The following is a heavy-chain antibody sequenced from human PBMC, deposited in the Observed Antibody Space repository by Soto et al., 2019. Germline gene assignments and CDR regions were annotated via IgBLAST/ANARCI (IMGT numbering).Heavy chain of an antibody. D-gene: IGHD6-13*01. CDR3: ARVIAAAGLYFDY. V-gene: IGHV4-30-4*01. Sequence: SETLSLTCTFSGGSISSGDYYWSWIRQPPGKGLEWIGYIYYSGSTYYNPSLKSRVTISVDTSKNQFSLKLSSVTAADTAVYYCARVIAAAGLYFDYWGQGTLVTVSS. CDR2: IYYSGST. CDR1: GGSISSGDYY. J-gene: IGHJ4*02.